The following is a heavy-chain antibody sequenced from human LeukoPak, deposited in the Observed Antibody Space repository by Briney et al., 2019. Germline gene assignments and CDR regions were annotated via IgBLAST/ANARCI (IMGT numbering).Heavy chain of an antibody. Sequence: PSETLSLTCAVYGGSFSGYYWSWIRQPPGKGLEWIGEINHSGSTNYNPSLKSRVTISVDTSKNQFSLKLSSVTAADTAVYYCARTRLRGLRRGATTSPFDYWGQGTLVTVSS. CDR3: ARTRLRGLRRGATTSPFDY. V-gene: IGHV4-34*01. CDR1: GGSFSGYY. D-gene: IGHD1-26*01. J-gene: IGHJ4*02. CDR2: INHSGST.